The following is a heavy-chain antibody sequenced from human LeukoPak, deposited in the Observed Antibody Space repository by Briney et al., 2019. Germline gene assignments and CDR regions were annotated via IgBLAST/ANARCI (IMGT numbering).Heavy chain of an antibody. Sequence: GGSLRLSCAASGFTFSSYAMHWVRQAPGKGLEYVSAISSNGGSTYYANSVKGRFTISRDNSKNTLYLQMGSLRAEDTALYYCAKLITAAGTQYWGQGVLVTVSS. J-gene: IGHJ4*02. CDR1: GFTFSSYA. CDR3: AKLITAAGTQY. CDR2: ISSNGGST. V-gene: IGHV3-64*01. D-gene: IGHD6-13*01.